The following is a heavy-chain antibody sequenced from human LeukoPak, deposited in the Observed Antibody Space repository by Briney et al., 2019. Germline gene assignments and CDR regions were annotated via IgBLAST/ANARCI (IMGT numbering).Heavy chain of an antibody. CDR3: ARDLSSRDAF. CDR1: GFTFSTYW. V-gene: IGHV3-7*03. D-gene: IGHD6-13*01. CDR2: MRRDGNEI. J-gene: IGHJ4*02. Sequence: GGSLRLSCSASGFTFSTYWMSWVRQAPGKGLEWVANMRRDGNEIYYLDSVKGRFAISRDNSKNSLHLQMSSLTVEDTAVYYCARDLSSRDAFWGQGTLVIVSS.